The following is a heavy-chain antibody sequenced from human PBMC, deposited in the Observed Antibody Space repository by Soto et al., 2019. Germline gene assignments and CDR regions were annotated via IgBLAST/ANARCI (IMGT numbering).Heavy chain of an antibody. CDR3: ARGXXXXLXXWYFDL. V-gene: IGHV1-69*12. CDR1: GGTFSSYT. Sequence: QVQLVQSGAEVKKPGSSVTVSCKASGGTFSSYTISWVRQAPGQGLEWMGGIIPIFGTANYAQKFQGRVTITADESTSTAYMELSSLXSEDTXXYYXARGXXXXLXXWYFDLWGRGTLVTVSS. CDR2: IIPIFGTA. J-gene: IGHJ2*01.